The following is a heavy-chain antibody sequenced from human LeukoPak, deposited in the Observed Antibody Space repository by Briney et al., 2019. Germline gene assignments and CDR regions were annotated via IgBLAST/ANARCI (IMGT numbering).Heavy chain of an antibody. CDR3: TPSIAVAGSLDY. CDR2: IKSRPDGETT. D-gene: IGHD6-19*01. J-gene: IGHJ4*02. V-gene: IGHV3-15*01. Sequence: GGSLRLSCAASGFAFSNAWMSWVRQSAGKGLEWVGRIKSRPDGETTDYAAPVKGRFTISRDDSKNTLNLQMNSLKTEDTAVYYCTPSIAVAGSLDYWGQGTLVTVSS. CDR1: GFAFSNAW.